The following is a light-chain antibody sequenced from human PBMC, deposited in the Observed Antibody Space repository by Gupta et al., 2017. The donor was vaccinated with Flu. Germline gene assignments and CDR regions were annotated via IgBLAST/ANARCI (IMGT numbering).Light chain of an antibody. V-gene: IGLV3-10*01. CDR1: ALPRRY. CDR2: DDS. Sequence: SYELTQPPSVSVSPGQTATITCSGDALPRRYVSWYYQRPGQAPDLVIYDDSKRPSGTSERLSGFTSGTTATLTISGAHWGDEGDYYCYSADSGGDLDVFGPGTTLTVL. CDR3: YSADSGGDLDV. J-gene: IGLJ1*01.